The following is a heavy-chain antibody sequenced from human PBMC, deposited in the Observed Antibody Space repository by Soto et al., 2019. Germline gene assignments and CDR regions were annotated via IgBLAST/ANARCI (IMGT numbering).Heavy chain of an antibody. D-gene: IGHD2-15*01. J-gene: IGHJ4*02. V-gene: IGHV1-69*06. Sequence: QVQLVQSGAEVKKPGASVKVSCKASGYTFTGYYMHWVRQAPGQGLEWMGWINPIFGTANYAQKFQGRVTITADKSTSTAYMELSSLRSEDTAVYYCATDLGYCSGGSCSPLDYWGQGTLVTVSS. CDR3: ATDLGYCSGGSCSPLDY. CDR2: INPIFGTA. CDR1: GYTFTGYY.